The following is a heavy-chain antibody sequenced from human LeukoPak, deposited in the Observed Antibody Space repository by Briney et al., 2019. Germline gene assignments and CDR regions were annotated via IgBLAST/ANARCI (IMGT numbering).Heavy chain of an antibody. CDR3: ARGTVTRGYYYNYYMDV. CDR1: GGSISSYF. CDR2: IFYNGST. J-gene: IGHJ6*03. D-gene: IGHD4-17*01. V-gene: IGHV4-59*01. Sequence: PSETLSLTCTVSGGSISSYFWSWIRQPPGKGLEWIGYIFYNGSTNYNPSLKSRVTISVDTSKNQFSLKLSSVTAADTAVYYCARGTVTRGYYYNYYMDVWAKGTTVTVSS.